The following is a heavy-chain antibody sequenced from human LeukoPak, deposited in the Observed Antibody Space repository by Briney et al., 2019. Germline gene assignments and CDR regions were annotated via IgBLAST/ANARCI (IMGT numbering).Heavy chain of an antibody. Sequence: PGGSLRLSCAASGFTFSTYWMHWVRQVPGKGLEWVANIKQDGSEIHYVDSVKGRFSISRDNAKSSLYLQMNSLRAEDTAVYYCARGRTLVLTPAAIPYYFDCGGQGTLVTVSS. V-gene: IGHV3-7*04. D-gene: IGHD2-8*01. CDR1: GFTFSTYW. J-gene: IGHJ4*02. CDR2: IKQDGSEI. CDR3: ARGRTLVLTPAAIPYYFDC.